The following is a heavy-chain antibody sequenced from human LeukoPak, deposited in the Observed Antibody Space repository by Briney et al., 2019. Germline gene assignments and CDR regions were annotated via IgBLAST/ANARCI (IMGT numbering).Heavy chain of an antibody. J-gene: IGHJ4*02. CDR2: IYYSGST. V-gene: IGHV4-39*01. Sequence: SETLSLTCTVSGGSISSSSYYWGWIRQPPGKGLEWIGSIYYSGSTYYNPSLKSRVTISVDTSKNQFSLRLSSVTAADTAVYYCARGHNYDSSGYFLYYWGQGTLVTVSS. CDR3: ARGHNYDSSGYFLYY. CDR1: GGSISSSSYY. D-gene: IGHD3-22*01.